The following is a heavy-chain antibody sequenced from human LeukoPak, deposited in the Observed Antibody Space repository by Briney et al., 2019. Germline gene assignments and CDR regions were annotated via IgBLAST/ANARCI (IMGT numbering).Heavy chain of an antibody. CDR1: GYTFTVYY. J-gene: IGHJ4*02. Sequence: GASVKVSCKASGYTFTVYYMHWVRQAPGQGLEWMGWINPNSGGTNYAQKFQGRVTMTRDTSISTAYMELSRLRSDDTAVYYCAVYDYVWGSFDFDYWGQGTLVTVSS. D-gene: IGHD3-16*01. V-gene: IGHV1-2*02. CDR3: AVYDYVWGSFDFDY. CDR2: INPNSGGT.